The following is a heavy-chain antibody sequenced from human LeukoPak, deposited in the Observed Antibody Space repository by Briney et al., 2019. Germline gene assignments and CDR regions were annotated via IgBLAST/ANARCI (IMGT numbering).Heavy chain of an antibody. Sequence: SETLSLTCTVYGGSFSGYYWSWIRQPPGKGLEWIGEIIHSGSTNYNPSLKSRVTISVDTSKNQFSLKLSSVTAADTAVYYCARGLPTTVTTLDYWGQGTLVTVSS. V-gene: IGHV4-34*01. CDR2: IIHSGST. CDR3: ARGLPTTVTTLDY. J-gene: IGHJ4*02. CDR1: GGSFSGYY. D-gene: IGHD4-17*01.